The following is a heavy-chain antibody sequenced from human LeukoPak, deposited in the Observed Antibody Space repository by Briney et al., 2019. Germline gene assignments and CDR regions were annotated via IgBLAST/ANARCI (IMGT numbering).Heavy chain of an antibody. J-gene: IGHJ4*02. D-gene: IGHD1-26*01. CDR2: IYYSGST. CDR1: DDSISNYY. V-gene: IGHV4-59*01. Sequence: PSETLSLTCSVSDDSISNYYWSWIRQPPGKGLEWIGYIYYSGSTNYNPSLKSRVTISVDTSKNQFSLKLSSVTAADTAVYYCATYSGSYLGFDYWGQGTLVTVSS. CDR3: ATYSGSYLGFDY.